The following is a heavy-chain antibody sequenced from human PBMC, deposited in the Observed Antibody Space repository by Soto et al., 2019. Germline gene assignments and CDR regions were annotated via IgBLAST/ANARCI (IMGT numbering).Heavy chain of an antibody. V-gene: IGHV1-18*01. CDR3: ARQQWLYYYYGMDV. CDR2: ISAYNGNT. CDR1: GYTFTTYG. J-gene: IGHJ6*02. D-gene: IGHD6-19*01. Sequence: QVQLVQSGAEVKKPGASVKVSCKASGYTFTTYGISWVRQAPGQGIEWMGWISAYNGNTNYAQKIQGRVTMTTDTSTSTAYMELRSLRSDDTAVYYCARQQWLYYYYGMDVWGQGTTVTVSS.